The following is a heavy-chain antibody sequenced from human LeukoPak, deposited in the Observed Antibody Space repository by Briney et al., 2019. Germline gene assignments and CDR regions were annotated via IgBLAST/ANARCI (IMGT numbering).Heavy chain of an antibody. V-gene: IGHV3-30-3*01. CDR2: ISYDGSNK. CDR1: GFTFSTYW. D-gene: IGHD5-18*01. Sequence: GGSLRLSCSASGFTFSTYWMSWVRQAPGKGLEWVAVISYDGSNKYYADSVKGRFTISRDNSKNTLYLQMNSLRAEDTAVYYCARDVSKPGMVFSHSYGQLDYWGQGTLVTVSS. J-gene: IGHJ4*02. CDR3: ARDVSKPGMVFSHSYGQLDY.